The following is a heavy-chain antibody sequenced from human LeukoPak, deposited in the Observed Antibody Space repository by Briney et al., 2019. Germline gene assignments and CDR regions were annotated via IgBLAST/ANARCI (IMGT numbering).Heavy chain of an antibody. Sequence: PGGSLRLSCSASGFSFSDLAMHWVRQAPGKRLEYVSFIGKDGDSTYYADSVKGRFTISRDNSRNTVYLLMSSLTAEDTALYYCVRDLWGFDYWGQGTLVTVSS. J-gene: IGHJ4*02. D-gene: IGHD3-10*01. CDR2: IGKDGDST. V-gene: IGHV3-64D*08. CDR3: VRDLWGFDY. CDR1: GFSFSDLA.